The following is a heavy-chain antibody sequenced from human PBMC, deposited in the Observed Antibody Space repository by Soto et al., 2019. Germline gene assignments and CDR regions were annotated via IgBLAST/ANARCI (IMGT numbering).Heavy chain of an antibody. CDR1: GLTFSSYA. V-gene: IGHV3-23*01. Sequence: PGGSLRLSCAASGLTFSSYAMSWVRQAPGKGLEWVSAISGSGGSTYYADSVKGRFTISRDNSKNTLYLQMNSLRAEDTAVYYCAKDLRPLTRWYYYYGMDVWGQGTTVTVSS. CDR2: ISGSGGST. J-gene: IGHJ6*02. D-gene: IGHD2-15*01. CDR3: AKDLRPLTRWYYYYGMDV.